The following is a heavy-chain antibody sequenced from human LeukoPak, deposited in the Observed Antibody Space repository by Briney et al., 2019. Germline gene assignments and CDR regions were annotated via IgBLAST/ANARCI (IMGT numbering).Heavy chain of an antibody. CDR3: ARGRRPYGAGSYYSSHCHACDI. CDR2: INHSGST. J-gene: IGHJ3*02. V-gene: IGHV4-34*01. Sequence: PSETLSLTCAVYGASVSGYYWSWIRQPPGKGLEWIGEINHSGSTNYNPSLEGRVTISVDPSKRQFSLKLSSVPAADTAVYDCARGRRPYGAGSYYSSHCHACDIWGQGTMVTLSS. D-gene: IGHD3-10*01. CDR1: GASVSGYY.